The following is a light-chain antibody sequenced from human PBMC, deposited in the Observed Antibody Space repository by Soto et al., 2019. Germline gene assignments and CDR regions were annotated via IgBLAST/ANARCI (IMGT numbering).Light chain of an antibody. CDR1: KNDIGVYDF. CDR2: EVV. CDR3: KSYAGSNTYV. J-gene: IGLJ1*01. Sequence: STGTKNDIGVYDFVSWYQHHPGKAPRLIIYEVVQRPSGVPDRFSGSKSGNTASLTVSGLQAADEADYFCKSYAGSNTYVFGSGTKGTVL. V-gene: IGLV2-8*01.